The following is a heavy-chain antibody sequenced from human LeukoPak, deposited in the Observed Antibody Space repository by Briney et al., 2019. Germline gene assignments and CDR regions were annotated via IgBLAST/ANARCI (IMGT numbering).Heavy chain of an antibody. J-gene: IGHJ4*02. CDR2: ISGGGDTT. Sequence: GGSLRLSCAGSGFTFSTYAINWVRQAPGKGLEWVSGISGGGDTTYYADSVRGRFTISRDNSKSTLYLQMNSLRAEDTAVYYCARDRSRGWGQGTLVTVSS. CDR3: ARDRSRG. CDR1: GFTFSTYA. V-gene: IGHV3-23*01.